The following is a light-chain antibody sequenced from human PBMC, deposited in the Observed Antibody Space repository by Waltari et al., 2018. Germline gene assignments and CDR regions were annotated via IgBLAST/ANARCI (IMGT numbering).Light chain of an antibody. J-gene: IGLJ3*02. V-gene: IGLV2-14*01. CDR1: SSDVGGYNY. CDR2: DVN. CDR3: SSFTSSSTWV. Sequence: QSALTQPASVSGSPGQAITISCTGTSSDVGGYNYVSWYQQQPGKAPKHLIYDVNNRPSGVSNRFSGSKSGNTASLTISGLQAEDEADYYCSSFTSSSTWVFGGGTKLTVL.